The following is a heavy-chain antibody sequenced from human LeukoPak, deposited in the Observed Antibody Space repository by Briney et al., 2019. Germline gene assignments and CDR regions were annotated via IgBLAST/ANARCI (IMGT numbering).Heavy chain of an antibody. V-gene: IGHV3-21*04. J-gene: IGHJ3*02. CDR2: ISSSSSYI. D-gene: IGHD5-18*01. Sequence: GGSLRLSCAASGFTFSSYSMNWVRQAPGKGLEWVSSISSSSSYIYYADSVKGRFTISRDNAKNSLYLQMNSLRAEDTALYYCARSGIQLWYDAFDIWGQGTMVTVSS. CDR1: GFTFSSYS. CDR3: ARSGIQLWYDAFDI.